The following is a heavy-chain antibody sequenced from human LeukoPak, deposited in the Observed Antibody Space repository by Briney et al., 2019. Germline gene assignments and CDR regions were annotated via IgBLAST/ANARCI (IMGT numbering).Heavy chain of an antibody. CDR1: GGSISSGSYY. D-gene: IGHD4-17*01. J-gene: IGHJ4*02. CDR3: ARGRNGEQGSYFDY. Sequence: TLSLTCTVSGGSISSGSYYWGRIPQPAGKGLEWIVRIYTSGSTNYNPSPKSRVTISVDTSKNQFSLKLSSVTAADTAVYYCARGRNGEQGSYFDYWGQGTLVTVSS. V-gene: IGHV4-61*02. CDR2: IYTSGST.